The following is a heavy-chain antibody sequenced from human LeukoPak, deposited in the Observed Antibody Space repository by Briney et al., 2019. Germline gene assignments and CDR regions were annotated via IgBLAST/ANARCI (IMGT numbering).Heavy chain of an antibody. CDR2: IYYSGST. D-gene: IGHD3-16*02. CDR1: GGSISSSSYY. V-gene: IGHV4-39*01. J-gene: IGHJ4*02. Sequence: SETLSLTCTVSGGSISSSSYYWGWIRQPPGKGLEWIGSIYYSGSTYYNPSLKSRVTISVDTSKNQFSLKLSSVTAADTAVYYCARTYYDYVWGSYHSGTIDYWGQGTLVTVSS. CDR3: ARTYYDYVWGSYHSGTIDY.